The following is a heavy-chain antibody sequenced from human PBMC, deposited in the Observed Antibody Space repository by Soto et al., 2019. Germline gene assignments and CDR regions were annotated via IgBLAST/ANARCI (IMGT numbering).Heavy chain of an antibody. D-gene: IGHD2-15*01. Sequence: VQLVESGGGLVQPGESLRLSCAASGFTLSSYWMHWVRQAPGKGLVWVSRINSDGSSTSYAGSVKGRFTISRDNAKNTLYLQMNSLRAEDTAVYYCVRTSLVVAAATREDYWGQGTLVTVSS. CDR2: INSDGSST. CDR1: GFTLSSYW. CDR3: VRTSLVVAAATREDY. J-gene: IGHJ4*02. V-gene: IGHV3-74*01.